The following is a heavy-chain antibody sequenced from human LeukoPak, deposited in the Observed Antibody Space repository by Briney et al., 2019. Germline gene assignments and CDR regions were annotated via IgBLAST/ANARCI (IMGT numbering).Heavy chain of an antibody. CDR3: AKDGKQQLVQDYYYYMDV. V-gene: IGHV3-23*01. CDR1: GFTFSSYW. Sequence: GGSLRLSCAASGFTFSSYWMSWVRQAPGKGLEWVSAISGSGGSTYYADSVKGRFTISRDNSKNTLYLQMNSLRAEDTAVYYCAKDGKQQLVQDYYYYMDVWGKGTTVTVSS. D-gene: IGHD6-13*01. CDR2: ISGSGGST. J-gene: IGHJ6*03.